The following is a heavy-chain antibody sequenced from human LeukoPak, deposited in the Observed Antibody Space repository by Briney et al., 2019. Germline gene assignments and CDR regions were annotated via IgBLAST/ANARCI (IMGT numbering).Heavy chain of an antibody. D-gene: IGHD3-3*01. CDR3: AKDPIFGAHKGGY. Sequence: LRLSCAASGFTFDDYAMHWVRQAPGKGLEWVSGISWNSGSIGYADSVKGRFAISRDNAKNSLYLQMNSLRAEDTAVYYCAKDPIFGAHKGGYWGQGTLVTVSS. CDR2: ISWNSGSI. CDR1: GFTFDDYA. J-gene: IGHJ4*02. V-gene: IGHV3-9*01.